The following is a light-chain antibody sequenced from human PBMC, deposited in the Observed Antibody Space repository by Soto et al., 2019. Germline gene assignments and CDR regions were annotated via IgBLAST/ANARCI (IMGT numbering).Light chain of an antibody. CDR1: QTINSW. CDR3: QQYNTYPWT. Sequence: DIQMTQSPSTLSASVGDRVTITCRASQTINSWLAWYQQKPGKAPKLLIYDASSLESGVPSRFSGSGSGTEFTLTISSLQTDDFATYYCQQYNTYPWTFDQGTKVEIK. J-gene: IGKJ1*01. CDR2: DAS. V-gene: IGKV1-5*01.